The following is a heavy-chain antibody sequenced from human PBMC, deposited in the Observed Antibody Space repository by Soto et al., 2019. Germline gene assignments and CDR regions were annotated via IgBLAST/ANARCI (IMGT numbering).Heavy chain of an antibody. CDR3: ARDKDRVQLGGNDHYVLDV. Sequence: QVQLEQSGAEVKKPGSSVKVSCKASGGTFSNSALSWVRQAPGQGLEWMGGIMPIFRTPDYAQKFQGRVIITEDESTSTVYRDLSGLTRDDTAVDCWARDKDRVQLGGNDHYVLDVWGQGTTVSVSS. CDR2: IMPIFRTP. V-gene: IGHV1-69*12. J-gene: IGHJ6*02. CDR1: GGTFSNSA. D-gene: IGHD1-1*01.